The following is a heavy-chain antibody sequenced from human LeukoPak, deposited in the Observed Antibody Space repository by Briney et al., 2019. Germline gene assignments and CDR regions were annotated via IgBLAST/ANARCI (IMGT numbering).Heavy chain of an antibody. CDR2: IKQDGSER. J-gene: IGHJ4*02. V-gene: IGHV3-7*01. CDR1: GFTFSNYW. Sequence: GGSLRLSCAASGFTFSNYWMTWVRQAPGKGPEWVANIKQDGSERYYLDSVKGRFTISRDNAKNSLYLEMNSLRAEDTAVYYCTRSPDEVDYWGQGTLVTVSS. CDR3: TRSPDEVDY.